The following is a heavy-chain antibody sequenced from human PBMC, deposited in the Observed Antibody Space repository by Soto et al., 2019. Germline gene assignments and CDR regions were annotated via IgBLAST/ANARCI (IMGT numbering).Heavy chain of an antibody. J-gene: IGHJ4*02. Sequence: SETLSLTCTVSGGSISSYYWSWIRQPPGKGLEWIGYIYYSGSTNYNPSLKSRVTISVDTSKNQFSLKLSSVTAADTAVYYCARHVSGWYVVDYWGQGTLVTVSS. D-gene: IGHD6-19*01. CDR1: GGSISSYY. CDR2: IYYSGST. CDR3: ARHVSGWYVVDY. V-gene: IGHV4-59*08.